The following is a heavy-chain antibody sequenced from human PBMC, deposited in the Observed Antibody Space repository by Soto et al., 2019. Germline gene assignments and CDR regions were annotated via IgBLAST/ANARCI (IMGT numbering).Heavy chain of an antibody. J-gene: IGHJ4*02. D-gene: IGHD6-19*01. Sequence: SCKASGYTFTSYDINWVRQATGQGLEWMGWMNPNSGNTGYAQKFQGRVTMTRNTSISTAYMELSSLRSEDTAVYYCAVGVYSSGWYYFDYWGQGTLVTVSS. V-gene: IGHV1-8*01. CDR1: GYTFTSYD. CDR3: AVGVYSSGWYYFDY. CDR2: MNPNSGNT.